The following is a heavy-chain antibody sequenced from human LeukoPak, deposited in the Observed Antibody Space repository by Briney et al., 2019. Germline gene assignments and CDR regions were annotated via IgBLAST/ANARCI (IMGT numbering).Heavy chain of an antibody. D-gene: IGHD5-18*01. V-gene: IGHV3-30*02. CDR2: IRYDGSNK. CDR1: GFTFSSYG. Sequence: PGGSLRLSCAASGFTFSSYGMHWVRQAPGKGLEWVAFIRYDGSNKYYADSVKGRFTISRDNSKNTLYLQMNSLRAEDTAVYYCAKDRLRIQLWSYYMDVWGKGTTVTVSS. CDR3: AKDRLRIQLWSYYMDV. J-gene: IGHJ6*03.